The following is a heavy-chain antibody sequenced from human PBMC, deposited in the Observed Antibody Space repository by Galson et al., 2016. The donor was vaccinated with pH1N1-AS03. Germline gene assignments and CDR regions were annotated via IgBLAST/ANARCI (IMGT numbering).Heavy chain of an antibody. D-gene: IGHD2-15*01. J-gene: IGHJ3*02. CDR1: GYTFTNFG. CDR3: ARDRGFRPDTFDI. Sequence: SVKVSCKASGYTFTNFGINWVRQAPGQGLEWLGWISAYSGDTHYARKFQGRVTMTTDKSTSTVYMELRSLRSDDTAVYYCARDRGFRPDTFDIWGQGTWVTVSS. CDR2: ISAYSGDT. V-gene: IGHV1-18*01.